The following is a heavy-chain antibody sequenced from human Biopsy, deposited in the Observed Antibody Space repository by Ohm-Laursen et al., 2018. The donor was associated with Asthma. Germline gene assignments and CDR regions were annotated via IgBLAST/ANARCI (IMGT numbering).Heavy chain of an antibody. Sequence: SLRLSCTAPGFNFGNYAMAWVRQAPGKGLEWVSTISGSSIIIHYGGSVKGRFTISRDNSKNTIYLVMNSLRPEDTAVYYCARDESFSMASGSWFDPWGQGTLVTVSS. D-gene: IGHD2/OR15-2a*01. V-gene: IGHV3-23*01. CDR3: ARDESFSMASGSWFDP. CDR2: ISGSSIII. CDR1: GFNFGNYA. J-gene: IGHJ5*02.